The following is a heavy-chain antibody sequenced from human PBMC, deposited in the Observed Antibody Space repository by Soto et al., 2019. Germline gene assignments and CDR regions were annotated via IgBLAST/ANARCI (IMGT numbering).Heavy chain of an antibody. J-gene: IGHJ4*02. CDR1: GYTFTSAY. Sequence: QVQLVQSGAEVKKPGASVKVSCKTSGYTFTSAYIHWVRQAPGQGLEWMAIINPLNGNTNYRQPFRGRAPGTMDTSASTAYMELSSLKSEDTAVYYCGRGLFTGDYWGQGTLVTVSS. D-gene: IGHD3-16*01. V-gene: IGHV1-46*03. CDR3: GRGLFTGDY. CDR2: INPLNGNT.